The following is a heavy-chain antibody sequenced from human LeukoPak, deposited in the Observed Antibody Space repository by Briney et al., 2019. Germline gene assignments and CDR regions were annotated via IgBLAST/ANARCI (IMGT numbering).Heavy chain of an antibody. D-gene: IGHD1-26*01. Sequence: LGTLSLPCTLSGGPLSSYYWSWLRGPPGEGRGGIGYIYCSGSTNYNPSLKSRVTISVDTSKNQFSLKLSSVTAADTAVYYCARVSDSGSYYFDYWGQGTLVTVSS. J-gene: IGHJ4*02. CDR1: GGPLSSYY. CDR3: ARVSDSGSYYFDY. V-gene: IGHV4-59*01. CDR2: IYCSGST.